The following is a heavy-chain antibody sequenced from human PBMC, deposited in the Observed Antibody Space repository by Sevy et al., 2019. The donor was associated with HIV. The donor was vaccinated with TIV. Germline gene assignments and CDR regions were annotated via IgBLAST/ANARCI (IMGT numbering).Heavy chain of an antibody. Sequence: ASVKVSCKVSGYTLTALSMHWVRQAPGKGLEWMGTFDPEDGEKRFAQKFQGRVTMTDDTSTDTAYMELSSLRSEDTAVYFCATTKDYYDSSGYPFDHWGQGALVTVSS. V-gene: IGHV1-24*01. D-gene: IGHD3-22*01. CDR3: ATTKDYYDSSGYPFDH. CDR1: GYTLTALS. J-gene: IGHJ4*02. CDR2: FDPEDGEK.